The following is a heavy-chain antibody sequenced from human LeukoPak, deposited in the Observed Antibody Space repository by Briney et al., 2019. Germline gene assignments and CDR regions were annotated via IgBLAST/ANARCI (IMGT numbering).Heavy chain of an antibody. V-gene: IGHV5-10-1*01. CDR3: AGGYCSGGSCYSGVHYYYGMDV. Sequence: GESLKISWKGSGYSFTSYWISWVRQMPGKGLEWMGRIDPSDSYTNYSPSFQGHVTISADKSISTAYLQWSSLKASDTAMYYCAGGYCSGGSCYSGVHYYYGMDVWGKGTTVTVSS. J-gene: IGHJ6*04. D-gene: IGHD2-15*01. CDR2: IDPSDSYT. CDR1: GYSFTSYW.